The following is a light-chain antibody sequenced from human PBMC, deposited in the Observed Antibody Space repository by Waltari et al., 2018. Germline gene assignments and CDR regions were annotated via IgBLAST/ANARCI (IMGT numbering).Light chain of an antibody. CDR1: SSNIGNHY. CDR3: GTWDSSLSGAV. V-gene: IGLV1-51*02. J-gene: IGLJ7*01. Sequence: QSVLTQPPSVSAAPGQRVTISCPGGSSNIGNHYVSWYRPFPGTAPKLLISENSERPSGIPGRFSGSKSGTSATLDITGLQAGDEADYYCGTWDSSLSGAVFGGGTHLTVL. CDR2: ENS.